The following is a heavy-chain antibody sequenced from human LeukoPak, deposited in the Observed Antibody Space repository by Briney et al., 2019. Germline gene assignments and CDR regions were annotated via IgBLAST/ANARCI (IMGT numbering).Heavy chain of an antibody. V-gene: IGHV5-51*01. Sequence: GESLKISCKGSGYSFTSYWIGWVRQMPGKGLEWMGIIYPGDSDTRYSPSFQGQVTISADKSISTAYLQWSSLKASDTAMYYRARHPTYYDFWSGSRYDAFDIWGQGTMVTVSS. CDR3: ARHPTYYDFWSGSRYDAFDI. D-gene: IGHD3-3*01. CDR1: GYSFTSYW. CDR2: IYPGDSDT. J-gene: IGHJ3*02.